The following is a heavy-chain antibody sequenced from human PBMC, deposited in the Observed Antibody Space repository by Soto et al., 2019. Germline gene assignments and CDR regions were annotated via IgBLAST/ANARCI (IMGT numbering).Heavy chain of an antibody. V-gene: IGHV3-23*01. CDR3: AKIDSSGWYKMHATLPRRTSLFDY. J-gene: IGHJ4*02. D-gene: IGHD6-19*01. Sequence: EVQLLESGGGLVQPGGSLRLSCAASGFTFSSYAMSWVRQAPGKGLEWVSAISGSGGSTYYADSVKGRFTISRDNSKNTLYLQMNSLRAEDTAVYYCAKIDSSGWYKMHATLPRRTSLFDYWGQGTLVTVSS. CDR1: GFTFSSYA. CDR2: ISGSGGST.